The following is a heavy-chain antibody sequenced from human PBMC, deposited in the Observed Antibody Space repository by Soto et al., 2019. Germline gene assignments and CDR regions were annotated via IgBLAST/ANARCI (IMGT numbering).Heavy chain of an antibody. CDR3: ASWSSKYDTLTGRSD. CDR2: VNHRGST. V-gene: IGHV4-34*01. J-gene: IGHJ4*02. Sequence: QVQLQQWGAGLLKPSETLSLTCAVYGGSFSGYYWSWIRQAPGKGLEWIGEVNHRGSTNYNPSLKSRVTISVDTSKNQFSLKLSSVTAADTAVYYCASWSSKYDTLTGRSDWGQGTLVTVSS. CDR1: GGSFSGYY. D-gene: IGHD3-9*01.